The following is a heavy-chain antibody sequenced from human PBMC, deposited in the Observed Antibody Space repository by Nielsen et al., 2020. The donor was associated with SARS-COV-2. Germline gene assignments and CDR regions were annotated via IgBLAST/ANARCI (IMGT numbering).Heavy chain of an antibody. D-gene: IGHD3-3*01. J-gene: IGHJ4*02. Sequence: SETLSLTCTVSGGAISSYYWTWIRQPPAKGLEWMAYICDSGNTNYNPSLKSRVTISVDTSRNQFSLKLTSVTAADTAVYYCARGSDEGLALWGQGTLVTVSS. CDR2: ICDSGNT. CDR3: ARGSDEGLAL. CDR1: GGAISSYY. V-gene: IGHV4-59*13.